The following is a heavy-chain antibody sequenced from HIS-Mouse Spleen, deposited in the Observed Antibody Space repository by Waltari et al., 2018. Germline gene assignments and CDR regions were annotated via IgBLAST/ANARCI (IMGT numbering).Heavy chain of an antibody. J-gene: IGHJ4*02. CDR3: ARMGPASGSYGDY. CDR1: GGSCSGHY. CDR2: SNHSGST. D-gene: IGHD1-26*01. Sequence: QVQLQQWGAGLLKPSETLPLTCAVYGGSCSGHYWSWIRQPPGKGLEWIGESNHSGSTNYNPSLKSRVTISVDTSKNQFSLKLSSVTAADTAVYYCARMGPASGSYGDYWGQGTLVTVSS. V-gene: IGHV4-34*01.